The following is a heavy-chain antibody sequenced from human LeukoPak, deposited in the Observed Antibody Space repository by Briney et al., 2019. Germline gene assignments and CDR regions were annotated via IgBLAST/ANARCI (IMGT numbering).Heavy chain of an antibody. J-gene: IGHJ3*02. CDR2: IHSDGSST. CDR3: ARQYCSGGSCYSFLAFDI. D-gene: IGHD2-15*01. V-gene: IGHV3-74*01. CDR1: GFTFSSYT. Sequence: GGSLRLSCAASGFTFSSYTMNWVRQAPGKGLVWVSRIHSDGSSTTYADSVKGRFSISRDNAKNTLYLQMNSLRAEDTAVYYCARQYCSGGSCYSFLAFDIWGQGTMVTVSS.